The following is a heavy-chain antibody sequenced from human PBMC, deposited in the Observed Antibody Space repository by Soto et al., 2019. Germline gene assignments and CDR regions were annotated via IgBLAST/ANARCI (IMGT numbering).Heavy chain of an antibody. CDR3: AKGGGITMIVVVISDAFDI. Sequence: ASVKVSCKASGYTFTSYDINWVRQATGQGLEWMGWMNPNSGNTGYAQKFQGRVTMTRNTSISTAYMELSSLRSEDTAVYYCAKGGGITMIVVVISDAFDIRRQGTMVT. D-gene: IGHD3-22*01. V-gene: IGHV1-8*01. CDR2: MNPNSGNT. J-gene: IGHJ3*02. CDR1: GYTFTSYD.